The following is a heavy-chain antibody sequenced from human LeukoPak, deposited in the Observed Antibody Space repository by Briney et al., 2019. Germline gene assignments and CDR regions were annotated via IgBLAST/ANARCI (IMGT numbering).Heavy chain of an antibody. V-gene: IGHV4-59*08. J-gene: IGHJ4*02. CDR1: GGSISSYY. D-gene: IGHD3/OR15-3a*01. CDR2: IYYSGST. CDR3: ARQTGSGLFILP. Sequence: SETLSLTCTVSGGSISSYYWSWIRQPPGKGLEWIGYIYYSGSTNYNPSLKSRVTISVDTSKNQFSLKLSSVTAADTAVYYCARQTGSGLFILPGGQGALVTVSS.